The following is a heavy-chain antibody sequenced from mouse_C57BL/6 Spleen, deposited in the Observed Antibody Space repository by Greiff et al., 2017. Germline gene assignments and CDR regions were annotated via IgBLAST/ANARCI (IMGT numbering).Heavy chain of an antibody. V-gene: IGHV1-82*01. J-gene: IGHJ2*01. CDR1: GYAFSSSW. D-gene: IGHD1-1*01. CDR2: IYPGDGDT. Sequence: VKLQESGPELVKPGASVKISCKASGYAFSSSWMNWVKQRPGKGLEWIGRIYPGDGDTNYNGKFKGKATLTADKSSSTAYMQLSSLTSEDSAVYFCAREATVYFDYWGQGTTLTVSS. CDR3: AREATVYFDY.